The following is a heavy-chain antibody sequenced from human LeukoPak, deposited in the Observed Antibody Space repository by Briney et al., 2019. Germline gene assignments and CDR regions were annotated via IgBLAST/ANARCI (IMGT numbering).Heavy chain of an antibody. V-gene: IGHV1-2*02. J-gene: IGHJ4*02. Sequence: ASVKVSCKASGYAFTSYYMHWVRQAPGQGLEWMGWINPNSGGTNYAQKFQGRVTMTRDTSISTAYMELSRLRSDDTAVYYCASISLVGDFDYWGQGTLVAVSS. CDR1: GYAFTSYY. CDR3: ASISLVGDFDY. CDR2: INPNSGGT. D-gene: IGHD3-9*01.